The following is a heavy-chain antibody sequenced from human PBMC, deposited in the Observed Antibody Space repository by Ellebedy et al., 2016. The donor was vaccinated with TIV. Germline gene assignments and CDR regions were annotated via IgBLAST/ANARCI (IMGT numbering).Heavy chain of an antibody. CDR2: LYWNDEK. CDR1: GISLRTSGVG. D-gene: IGHD6-19*01. Sequence: SGPTLVKPTQTLTLTCTLSGISLRTSGVGVGWVRQPPGKAPDWLALLYWNDEKRYSTSLQSRLTITKDTSRNKVVLQMTNMDPLDTATYYCACASIQQWLVAFDYWGQGMLVTVSS. J-gene: IGHJ4*02. CDR3: ACASIQQWLVAFDY. V-gene: IGHV2-5*01.